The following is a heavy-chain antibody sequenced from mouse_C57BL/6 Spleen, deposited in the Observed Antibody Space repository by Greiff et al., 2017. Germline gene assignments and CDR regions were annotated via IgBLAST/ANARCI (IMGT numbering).Heavy chain of an antibody. D-gene: IGHD1-1*01. Sequence: EVQLQQSGAELVKPGASVKLSCTASGFNIKDYYMHWVKQRPEQGLEWIGRINPEDGDTKYAPKFQGKATITADKSSNTAYLQLSSLTSEDTAVYYCARGITTVVAPLDYWGQGTTLTVSS. CDR2: INPEDGDT. CDR3: ARGITTVVAPLDY. J-gene: IGHJ2*01. CDR1: GFNIKDYY. V-gene: IGHV14-2*01.